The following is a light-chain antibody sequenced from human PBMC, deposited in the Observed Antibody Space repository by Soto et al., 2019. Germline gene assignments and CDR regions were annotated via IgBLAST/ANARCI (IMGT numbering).Light chain of an antibody. CDR1: KLGDKY. J-gene: IGLJ2*01. Sequence: SYELPQPPSVSVSPGQTASITCSGDKLGDKYACWYQQKPGQSPVLVIYQDSKRPSGIPERFSGSNSGNTATLTISGTQAMDEADYYCQAWDSSTVVFVGGTKLTVL. CDR3: QAWDSSTVV. V-gene: IGLV3-1*01. CDR2: QDS.